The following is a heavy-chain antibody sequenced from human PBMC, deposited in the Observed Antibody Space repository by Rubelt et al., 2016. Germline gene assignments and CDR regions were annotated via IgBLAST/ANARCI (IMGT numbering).Heavy chain of an antibody. CDR2: INSDGSST. V-gene: IGHV3-74*01. J-gene: IGHJ5*02. CDR1: GFTFSIYW. Sequence: GSGGGLVQPGGSLRLSCAASGFTFSIYWMHWVRQAPGKGLVWVSRINSDGSSTSYADSVKGRFTISRDNAKNTLYLQMNSLRAEDTAVYYCARDNTMGRFDPWGQGTLVTVSS. CDR3: ARDNTMGRFDP. D-gene: IGHD5-24*01.